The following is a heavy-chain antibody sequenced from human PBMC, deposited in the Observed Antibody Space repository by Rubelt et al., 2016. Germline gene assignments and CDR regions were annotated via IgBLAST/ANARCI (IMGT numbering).Heavy chain of an antibody. V-gene: IGHV4-34*01. CDR1: GGSFSGYY. CDR2: INHSGST. D-gene: IGHD3-3*01. Sequence: QVQLQQWGAGLLKPSETLSLTCAVYGGSFSGYYWSWIRQPPGKGLEWIGEINHSGSTNYNPSLKSRVTISGDTSKDQVSLTLSSVTAADTAVYYCAGGITIFGVASGYFDYWGQGTLVTVSS. J-gene: IGHJ4*02. CDR3: AGGITIFGVASGYFDY.